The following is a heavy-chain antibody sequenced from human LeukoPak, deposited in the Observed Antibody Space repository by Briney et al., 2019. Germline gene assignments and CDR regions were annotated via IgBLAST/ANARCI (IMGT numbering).Heavy chain of an antibody. D-gene: IGHD3-22*01. Sequence: GESLKISCKASGYSFTSYWIGWVRQMPGKGLEWMGIIYPGDSDTTYSPSFQGQVTISADKTISTAYLQWSSLKAADTDMYYCARRDSSGCFDYWGQGTLVTVSS. CDR3: ARRDSSGCFDY. V-gene: IGHV5-51*01. J-gene: IGHJ4*02. CDR1: GYSFTSYW. CDR2: IYPGDSDT.